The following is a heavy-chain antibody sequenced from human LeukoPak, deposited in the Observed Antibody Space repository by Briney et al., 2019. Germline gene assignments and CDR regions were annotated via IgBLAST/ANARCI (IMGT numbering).Heavy chain of an antibody. CDR3: ARGQWLVVEFDY. CDR1: GLTFSSYE. D-gene: IGHD6-19*01. Sequence: PGGSLRLSCAASGLTFSSYEMNWVRQAPGKGLDWVSYISSSGSTIYYADSVKGRFTISRDNAKNSLYLQMNSLRAEDTAVYYCARGQWLVVEFDYWGQGTLVTVSS. J-gene: IGHJ4*02. V-gene: IGHV3-48*03. CDR2: ISSSGSTI.